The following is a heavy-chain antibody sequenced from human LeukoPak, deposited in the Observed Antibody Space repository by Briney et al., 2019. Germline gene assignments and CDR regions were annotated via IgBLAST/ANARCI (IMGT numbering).Heavy chain of an antibody. Sequence: ASVKVSCKASGYTFTGYYMHWVRQAPGQGLEWMGWINPNSGGTNYAQKFQGRVTMTRDTSISTAYMELSRLRSDDTAVYYCARGLYYEQQLVTDSGWCDPWGQGTLVTVSS. V-gene: IGHV1-2*02. J-gene: IGHJ5*02. D-gene: IGHD6-13*01. CDR1: GYTFTGYY. CDR3: ARGLYYEQQLVTDSGWCDP. CDR2: INPNSGGT.